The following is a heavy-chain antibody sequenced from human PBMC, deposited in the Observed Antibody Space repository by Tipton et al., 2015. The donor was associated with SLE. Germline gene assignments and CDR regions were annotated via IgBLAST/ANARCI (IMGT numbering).Heavy chain of an antibody. J-gene: IGHJ3*02. CDR3: ARGDFVGAAFVDAFDI. CDR2: IYVDGSA. D-gene: IGHD1-26*01. CDR1: GDSLSSGSYY. V-gene: IGHV4-61*02. Sequence: TLSLTCTVSGDSLSSGSYYWSWIRQAAGKGLEWIGRIYVDGSANYNPSLKSRVTISLDTSKNQFSLNLSSVTAADTAVYYCARGDFVGAAFVDAFDIWGQGTVVTVSS.